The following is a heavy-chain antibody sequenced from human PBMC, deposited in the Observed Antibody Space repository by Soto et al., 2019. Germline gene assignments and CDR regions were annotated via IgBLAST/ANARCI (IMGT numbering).Heavy chain of an antibody. D-gene: IGHD4-17*01. CDR3: ARSTNDYGDRQ. V-gene: IGHV1-8*01. Sequence: QVQLVQSGAEVKKPGASVKVSCKASGYTFTSYDINWVRQATGQGLEWMGWMNPNSGNTGYAQKFQGRVTMTRNTSIITAYMELSSMTSDDTTVYYCARSTNDYGDRQWGQGTLVTVSS. J-gene: IGHJ4*02. CDR2: MNPNSGNT. CDR1: GYTFTSYD.